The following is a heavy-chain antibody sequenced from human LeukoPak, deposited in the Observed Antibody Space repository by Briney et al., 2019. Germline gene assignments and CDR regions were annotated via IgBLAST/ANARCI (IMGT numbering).Heavy chain of an antibody. D-gene: IGHD3/OR15-3a*01. V-gene: IGHV3-9*01. Sequence: PGGSLRLSCVASGFPFSSYWMTWVRQAPGKGLEWVSGISWNSGSIGYADSVKGRFTISRDNAKNSLYLQMNSLRAEDTALYYCAKATRLDLEDAFDIWGQGTMVTVSS. CDR1: GFPFSSYW. CDR2: ISWNSGSI. CDR3: AKATRLDLEDAFDI. J-gene: IGHJ3*02.